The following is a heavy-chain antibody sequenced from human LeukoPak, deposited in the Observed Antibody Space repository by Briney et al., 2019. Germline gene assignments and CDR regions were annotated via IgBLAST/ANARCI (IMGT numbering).Heavy chain of an antibody. V-gene: IGHV3-30-3*01. Sequence: GGSLRLSCAASGFTFSSYAMHWVRQAPGKGLEWVAVISYDGSNKYYADSVKGRFTISRDNSKNTLYLQMNSLRAEDTAVYYCASSPSDWGQGTLATVSS. CDR2: ISYDGSNK. CDR1: GFTFSSYA. CDR3: ASSPSD. J-gene: IGHJ4*02.